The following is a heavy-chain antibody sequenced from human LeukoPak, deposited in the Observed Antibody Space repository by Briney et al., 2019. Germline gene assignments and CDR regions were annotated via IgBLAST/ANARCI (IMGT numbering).Heavy chain of an antibody. Sequence: GGSLRLSCAASGFTVSSNYMSWVRQAPGKGLEWVSVIYSGGSTYYADSVKGRFTISRDNSKNTLYLQMNSLRAEDTAVYYCVCGCDLGGWVYYYYGMDVWGQGTTVTVSS. D-gene: IGHD5-12*01. CDR3: VCGCDLGGWVYYYYGMDV. V-gene: IGHV3-66*01. J-gene: IGHJ6*02. CDR1: GFTVSSNY. CDR2: IYSGGST.